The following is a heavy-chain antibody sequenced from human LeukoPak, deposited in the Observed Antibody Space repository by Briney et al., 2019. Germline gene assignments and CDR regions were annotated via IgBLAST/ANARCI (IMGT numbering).Heavy chain of an antibody. CDR3: ARRDYYDSSGYLPLFDS. CDR1: GFTFSSYA. J-gene: IGHJ4*02. V-gene: IGHV3-23*01. D-gene: IGHD3-22*01. CDR2: ITSSGAAT. Sequence: PGGSLRLSCAASGFTFSSYAMSWVRQAPGKGLEWVSSITSSGAATYYADSVKGRFTISRDNSDNTLYPQMNSLRAEDTAVYYCARRDYYDSSGYLPLFDSWGQGTLVTVSS.